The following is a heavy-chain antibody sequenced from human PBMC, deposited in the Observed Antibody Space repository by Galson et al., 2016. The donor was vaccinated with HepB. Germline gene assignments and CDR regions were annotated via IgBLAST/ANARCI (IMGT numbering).Heavy chain of an antibody. D-gene: IGHD3-9*01. CDR3: ASRQGRYFDPQGWYFDL. Sequence: SETLSLTCTVSGGSINSTYYWGWIRQPPGEGLEWIGSVYYTGNMNYNPSLRSRVIISVDTSKNQFSLKLSSVTAADTAVYYCASRQGRYFDPQGWYFDLWGRGTLVSVSS. J-gene: IGHJ2*01. CDR2: VYYTGNM. CDR1: GGSINSTYY. V-gene: IGHV4-39*01.